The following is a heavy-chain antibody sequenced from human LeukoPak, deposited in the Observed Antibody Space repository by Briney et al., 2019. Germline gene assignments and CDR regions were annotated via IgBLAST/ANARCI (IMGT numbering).Heavy chain of an antibody. CDR2: IKKDGSEK. J-gene: IGHJ4*02. Sequence: GGSLRHSCAASGFTFSNYWMTWVRQGPGKGLEWVANIKKDGSEKYYVDSLKGRFTISRDNAKNSLYLQMSSLRAEDTAVYYCTRGVYSSSWFWIDWGQGTLVTVSS. CDR3: TRGVYSSSWFWID. D-gene: IGHD2-2*01. CDR1: GFTFSNYW. V-gene: IGHV3-7*04.